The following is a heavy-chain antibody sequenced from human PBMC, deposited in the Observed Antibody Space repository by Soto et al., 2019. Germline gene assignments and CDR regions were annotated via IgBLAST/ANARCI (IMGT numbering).Heavy chain of an antibody. CDR3: ARQGYCSSTACYTVDY. V-gene: IGHV5-51*01. CDR1: GYSFTSYW. CDR2: IYPGDSNT. J-gene: IGHJ4*02. Sequence: PGESLKISCKGSGYSFTSYWIGWVRQKPGKGLEWMGIIYPGDSNTRYSPSFQGQVTISADNSISTAYLQWSSLKASDTAIYYSARQGYCSSTACYTVDYWGQGTLVTVSS. D-gene: IGHD2-2*02.